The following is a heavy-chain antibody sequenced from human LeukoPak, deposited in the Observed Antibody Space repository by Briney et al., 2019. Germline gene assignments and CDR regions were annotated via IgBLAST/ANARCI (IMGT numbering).Heavy chain of an antibody. V-gene: IGHV1-2*02. Sequence: ASVKVSYKASGYTFTGYYMHWVRQAPGQGLEWMGWISPNSGGTNYAQKFQGRVTMTRDTSISTAYMELSRLRSDDTAVYYCARDRSNRGFDPWGQGTLVTVSS. CDR1: GYTFTGYY. D-gene: IGHD1-14*01. CDR2: ISPNSGGT. CDR3: ARDRSNRGFDP. J-gene: IGHJ5*02.